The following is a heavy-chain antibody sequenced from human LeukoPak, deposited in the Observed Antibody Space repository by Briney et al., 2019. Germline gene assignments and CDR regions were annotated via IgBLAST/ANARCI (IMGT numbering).Heavy chain of an antibody. CDR3: ARDRYYGSGSHDAFDT. V-gene: IGHV3-9*01. D-gene: IGHD3-10*01. CDR2: ISWNSGSI. CDR1: GFTFDDYA. J-gene: IGHJ3*02. Sequence: GGSLRLSCAASGFTFDDYAMHWFRQAPGKGLEWVSGISWNSGSIGYADSVKGRFTISRDNAKNSLYLQMNSLRAEDTALYYCARDRYYGSGSHDAFDTWGQGTMVTVSS.